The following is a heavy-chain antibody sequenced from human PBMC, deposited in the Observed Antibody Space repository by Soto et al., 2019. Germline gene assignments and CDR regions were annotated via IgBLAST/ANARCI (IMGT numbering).Heavy chain of an antibody. D-gene: IGHD3-3*01. V-gene: IGHV3-48*01. CDR2: ISSSSSTI. CDR1: GFTFSSYS. CDR3: ARRGGKGAYYDFWSGSGEDYYMDV. J-gene: IGHJ6*03. Sequence: EVQLVESGGGLVQPGGSLRLSCAASGFTFSSYSMNWVRQAPGKGLEWVSYISSSSSTIYYADSVKGRFTISRDNATNSLYLQMNSVRAEGTAVYYCARRGGKGAYYDFWSGSGEDYYMDVWGKGTTVTVSS.